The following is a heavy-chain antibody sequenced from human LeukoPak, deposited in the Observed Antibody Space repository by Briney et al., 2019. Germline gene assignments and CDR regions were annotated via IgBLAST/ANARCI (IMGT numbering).Heavy chain of an antibody. CDR2: ISWDGGST. D-gene: IGHD3-3*01. Sequence: PGGSLRLSCAASGFTFDYYAMHWVRQAPGKGLEWVSFISWDGGSTYYTDSVKGRFTISRDNSKNSLYLQMNSLRAEDTALYYCAKGGDFWSGYYGTYMDVWGKGTTVTVSS. CDR3: AKGGDFWSGYYGTYMDV. J-gene: IGHJ6*03. CDR1: GFTFDYYA. V-gene: IGHV3-43D*03.